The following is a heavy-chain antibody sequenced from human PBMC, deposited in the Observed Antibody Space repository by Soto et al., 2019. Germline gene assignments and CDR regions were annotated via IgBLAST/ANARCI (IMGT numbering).Heavy chain of an antibody. Sequence: ASVKVSCKASGYTFTGYYMHWVRQAPGQGLEWMGWINPNSGGTNYAQKFQGRVTMTRDTSISTAYMELSRLRSDDTAVYYCAREADTMIAVVIKGIWFDPWGQGTLVTVSS. D-gene: IGHD3-22*01. V-gene: IGHV1-2*02. CDR3: AREADTMIAVVIKGIWFDP. CDR1: GYTFTGYY. CDR2: INPNSGGT. J-gene: IGHJ5*02.